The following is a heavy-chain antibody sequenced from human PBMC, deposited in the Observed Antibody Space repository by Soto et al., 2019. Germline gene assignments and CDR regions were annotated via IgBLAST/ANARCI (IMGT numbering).Heavy chain of an antibody. CDR2: IRSKANDYAT. CDR3: TGGYCTGGTCYSGYFQH. J-gene: IGHJ1*01. V-gene: IGHV3-73*02. D-gene: IGHD2-15*01. Sequence: EVQLVQSGGGLVQPGGSLKLSCAASGFTFSGSTVHWVRQASGEGLQWVGRIRSKANDYATTYIASVKGRFTISRDDSRNTAYLQMRALKTDDTVVYYCTGGYCTGGTCYSGYFQHWGQGALVTVFS. CDR1: GFTFSGST.